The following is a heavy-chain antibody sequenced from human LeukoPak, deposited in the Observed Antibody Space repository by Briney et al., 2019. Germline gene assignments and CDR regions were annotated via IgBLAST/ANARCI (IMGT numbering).Heavy chain of an antibody. Sequence: PSETLSLTCTVSGGSISSYYWSWIRQPPGKGLEWIGYIYYSGNTNYNPSLKSRVTISVDTSKNQFSLKLSSVTAADTAMYYCARDKGEYYDSSGYLDYWGQGTLSPSPQ. CDR1: GGSISSYY. CDR3: ARDKGEYYDSSGYLDY. J-gene: IGHJ4*02. D-gene: IGHD3-22*01. V-gene: IGHV4-59*01. CDR2: IYYSGNT.